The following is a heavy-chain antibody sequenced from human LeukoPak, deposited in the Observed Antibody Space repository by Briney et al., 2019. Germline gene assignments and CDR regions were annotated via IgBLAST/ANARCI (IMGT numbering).Heavy chain of an antibody. D-gene: IGHD3-10*01. J-gene: IGHJ4*02. CDR2: IYYSGSI. V-gene: IGHV4-39*07. CDR1: GGSISSSSYY. CDR3: ARDGALWFGDPLDY. Sequence: SETLSLTCTVSGGSISSSSYYWGWIRQPPGKGLEWIGSIYYSGSIYYNPSLKSRVTISVDTSKNQFSLKLSSVTAADTAVYYCARDGALWFGDPLDYWGQGTLVTVSA.